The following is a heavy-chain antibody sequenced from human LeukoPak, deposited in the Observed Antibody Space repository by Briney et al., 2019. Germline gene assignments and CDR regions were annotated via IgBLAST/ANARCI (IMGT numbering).Heavy chain of an antibody. CDR2: IRYDGSNK. V-gene: IGHV3-30*02. J-gene: IGHJ5*02. CDR3: AKDLVAAAGNNWFDP. D-gene: IGHD6-13*01. CDR1: GFTFSSYG. Sequence: PGGSLRLSCAASGFTFSSYGMHWVRQAPGKGLEWVAFIRYDGSNKYYADSAKGRFTISRDNSKNTLYLQMNSLRAEDTAVYYCAKDLVAAAGNNWFDPWGQGTLVTVSS.